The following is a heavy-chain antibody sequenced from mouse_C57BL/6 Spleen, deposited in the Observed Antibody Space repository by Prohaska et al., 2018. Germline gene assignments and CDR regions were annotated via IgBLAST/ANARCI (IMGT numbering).Heavy chain of an antibody. CDR1: GYTFTSYW. D-gene: IGHD1-1*01. J-gene: IGHJ2*01. Sequence: QVQLQQPGAELVKPGASVKLSCKASGYTFTSYWLQWVKQRPGQGLEWIGEIDPSDSYTNYNQKFKGKATLTVDTSSSTAYMQLSRLTSEDSEVYYCARTTTVYYFYYLGQGITPTVSS. V-gene: IGHV1-50*01. CDR3: ARTTTVYYFYY. CDR2: IDPSDSYT.